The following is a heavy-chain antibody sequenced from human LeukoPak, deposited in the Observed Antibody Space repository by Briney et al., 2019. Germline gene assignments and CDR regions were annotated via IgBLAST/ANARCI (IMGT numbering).Heavy chain of an antibody. D-gene: IGHD3-22*01. CDR2: ISSSSSYI. V-gene: IGHV3-21*04. CDR3: AREGSYDGSTMWYFDY. J-gene: IGHJ4*02. Sequence: GGSLRLSCAASGFTFSSYSMNWVRQAPGKGLEWVSSISSSSSYIYYADSVKGRFTISRDNSKNTLYLQMNSLRAEDTAVYYCAREGSYDGSTMWYFDYWGQGTLVTVSS. CDR1: GFTFSSYS.